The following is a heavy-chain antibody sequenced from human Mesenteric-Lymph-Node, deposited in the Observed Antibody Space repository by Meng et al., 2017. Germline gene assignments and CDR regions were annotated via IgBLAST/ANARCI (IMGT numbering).Heavy chain of an antibody. V-gene: IGHV4-4*03. J-gene: IGHJ4*02. CDR2: IYHSGRT. D-gene: IGHD4-17*01. CDR1: GGRIRNDQW. CDR3: TTLYGDSIS. Sequence: QRHRSVAGLVNPPGPFSLTCDVSGGRIRNDQWWSWVRQAPGKGLEWIGEIYHSGRTNYNPSVKSRVSMSVDKSQNHFSLRLSSVTAADTAVYYCTTLYGDSISWGQGTLVTVAS.